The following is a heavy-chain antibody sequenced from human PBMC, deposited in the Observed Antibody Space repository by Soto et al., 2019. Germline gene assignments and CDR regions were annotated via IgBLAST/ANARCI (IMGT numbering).Heavy chain of an antibody. D-gene: IGHD3-10*01. CDR3: ARDQGGYGNVPFYYYYGMDV. CDR1: GYTFTSYG. CDR2: ISAYNGDT. V-gene: IGHV1-18*01. Sequence: QVQLVQSGGEVKKPGASVKVSCKASGYTFTSYGISWVRQAPGQGLEWMGWISAYNGDTKYAQNLQGRVTMTTDTSTSTAYVDLRSLRSDDTAVYYCARDQGGYGNVPFYYYYGMDVWGQGTTVTVSS. J-gene: IGHJ6*02.